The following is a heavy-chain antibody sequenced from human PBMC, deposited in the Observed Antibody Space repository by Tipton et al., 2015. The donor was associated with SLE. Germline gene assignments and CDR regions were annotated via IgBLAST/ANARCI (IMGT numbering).Heavy chain of an antibody. V-gene: IGHV4-39*07. CDR2: IYETGTV. CDR3: ARVVYSGAFDI. D-gene: IGHD2-15*01. Sequence: GLVKPSETLSLTCTVSGDSMRSSMTTYYWGWIRQPPGKGLDWIGRIYETGTVNYNRSLKSRVTMSIDMSKNQFSLKLSSVTAADTAVYYCARVVYSGAFDIWGQGTIVTVSS. J-gene: IGHJ3*02. CDR1: GDSMRSSMTTYY.